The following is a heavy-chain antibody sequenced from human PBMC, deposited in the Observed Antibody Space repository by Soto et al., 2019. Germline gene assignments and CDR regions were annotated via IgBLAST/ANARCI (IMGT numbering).Heavy chain of an antibody. Sequence: QMQLVESGGGVVQPGTSLRLSCATSGFTFGGSGMHWVRQAPGKGLEWVALVLAVGRKQHYADSVKGRLGSSRDNARNTLYLQMNSLRGEDTAVYYCAKDWNAGTYLDAWGQGTLVTVSS. CDR1: GFTFGGSG. V-gene: IGHV3-30*18. D-gene: IGHD6-13*01. J-gene: IGHJ4*02. CDR2: VLAVGRKQ. CDR3: AKDWNAGTYLDA.